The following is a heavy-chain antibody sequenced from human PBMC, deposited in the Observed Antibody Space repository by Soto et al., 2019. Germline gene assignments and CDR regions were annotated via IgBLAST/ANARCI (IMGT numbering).Heavy chain of an antibody. CDR2: ISYDGSNK. CDR1: GFTFSSYA. V-gene: IGHV3-30-3*01. CDR3: ARGDCSSTSCYFAFPRAFYGMDV. J-gene: IGHJ6*02. Sequence: GGSLRLSCAASGFTFSSYAMHRVRQAPGKXLEWVAVISYDGSNKYYADSVKGRFTISRDNSKNTLYLQMNSLRAEDTAVYYCARGDCSSTSCYFAFPRAFYGMDVWGQGTTVTVSS. D-gene: IGHD2-2*01.